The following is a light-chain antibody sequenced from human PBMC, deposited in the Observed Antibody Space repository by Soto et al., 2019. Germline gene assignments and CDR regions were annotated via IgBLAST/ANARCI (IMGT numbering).Light chain of an antibody. Sequence: DIQMTQSPSSLSASVGDRVTISCRPSQTIANYLNWYQHKPGNAPKLLIYAASSLQTGVSSRFSGSGSGTDFTLTINSLQPEDFANYFCHQSHSSPYTFGQGTRLEIK. CDR1: QTIANY. J-gene: IGKJ2*01. CDR2: AAS. V-gene: IGKV1-39*01. CDR3: HQSHSSPYT.